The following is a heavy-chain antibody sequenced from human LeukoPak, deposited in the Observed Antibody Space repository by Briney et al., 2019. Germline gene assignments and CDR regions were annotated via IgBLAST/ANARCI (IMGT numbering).Heavy chain of an antibody. CDR3: ARAHTGYSSGWLAPDYYYYYTDV. J-gene: IGHJ6*03. D-gene: IGHD6-19*01. Sequence: SETLSLTCTVSGGSISSGGYYWSWIRQHPGKGLEWIGYIYYSGSTYYNPSLKSRVTISVDTSKNQFSLKLSSVTAADTAVYYCARAHTGYSSGWLAPDYYYYYTDVWGKGTTVTVSS. CDR1: GGSISSGGYY. CDR2: IYYSGST. V-gene: IGHV4-61*08.